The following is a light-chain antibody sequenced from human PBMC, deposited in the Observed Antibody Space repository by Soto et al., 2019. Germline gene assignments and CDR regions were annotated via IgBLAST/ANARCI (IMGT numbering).Light chain of an antibody. CDR3: QQRSNWPRT. CDR1: QSVSSY. Sequence: EMVLTQSPGTLSLSPGERATLSYRASQSVSSYLAWYQQKPGQAPRLLIYDASNRATGIPARFSGSGSGTDFTLTISSLEPEDFAVYYCQQRSNWPRTFGQGTKVDIK. CDR2: DAS. V-gene: IGKV3-11*01. J-gene: IGKJ1*01.